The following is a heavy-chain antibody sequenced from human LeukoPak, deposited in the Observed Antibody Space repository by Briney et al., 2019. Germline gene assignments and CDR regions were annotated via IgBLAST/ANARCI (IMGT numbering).Heavy chain of an antibody. J-gene: IGHJ5*01. CDR1: GYTFTGYY. CDR2: INPNSGGT. D-gene: IGHD6-6*01. V-gene: IGHV1-2*02. Sequence: ASVKVSCKASGYTFTGYYMHWVRQAPGQGLEWMGWINPNSGGTNYAQKFQGRVTMTRDTSISTADMELSRLRSDDTAVYYCARGVGIAARLNRKSWFDSWGQGTLVTVSS. CDR3: ARGVGIAARLNRKSWFDS.